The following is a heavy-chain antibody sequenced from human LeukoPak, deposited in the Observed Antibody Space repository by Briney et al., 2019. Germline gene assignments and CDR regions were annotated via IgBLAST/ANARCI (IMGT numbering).Heavy chain of an antibody. J-gene: IGHJ4*02. CDR3: AHSLGYSSGCLH. Sequence: ESGPTLVNPTQTLTLTCTISGLSLSTSGMGVGWIRQPPGKALEWLAVIYWNDDKHYRPSLKSRLAITKDTSKNQVVLTMTNMDPVDTATYYCAHSLGYSSGCLHWGQGTLVTVSS. CDR1: GLSLSTSGMG. V-gene: IGHV2-5*01. CDR2: IYWNDDK. D-gene: IGHD6-19*01.